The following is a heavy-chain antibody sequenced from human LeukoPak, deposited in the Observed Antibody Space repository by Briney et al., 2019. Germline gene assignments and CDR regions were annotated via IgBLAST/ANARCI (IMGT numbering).Heavy chain of an antibody. CDR3: AREGLPDYYYYYGMDV. V-gene: IGHV3-30-3*01. J-gene: IGHJ6*02. CDR2: YDGSNK. Sequence: YDGSNKYYPASVKGRFTISRDNSKNTLYLQMNSLRAEDTAVYYCAREGLPDYYYYYGMDVWGQGTTVTVSS.